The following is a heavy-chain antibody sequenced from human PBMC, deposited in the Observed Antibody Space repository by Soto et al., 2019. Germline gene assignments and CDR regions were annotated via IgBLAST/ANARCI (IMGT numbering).Heavy chain of an antibody. Sequence: GGSLRLSCAASGFIFSNYEMSWVRQAPGKGLEWVSYIDHSGTTIYYADSVKGRFTISRDNAKNSLFLQMDSLRAEDTAVYYCARGHIVATILDYWGQGTLVTVSS. J-gene: IGHJ4*02. CDR2: IDHSGTTI. CDR3: ARGHIVATILDY. V-gene: IGHV3-48*03. CDR1: GFIFSNYE. D-gene: IGHD5-12*01.